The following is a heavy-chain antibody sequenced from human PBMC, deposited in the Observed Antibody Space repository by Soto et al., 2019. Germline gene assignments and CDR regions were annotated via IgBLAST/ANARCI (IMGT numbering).Heavy chain of an antibody. CDR1: GFTFSSYG. D-gene: IGHD6-19*01. CDR2: ISYDGSNK. Sequence: GGSLRLSCAASGFTFSSYGIHWGRQAPGKGLEWVAVISYDGSNKYYADSVKGRFTISRDNSKNTLYLQMNSLRAEDTAVYYCARGYASSGWPPGFDYWGQGTLVTVSS. J-gene: IGHJ4*02. V-gene: IGHV3-30*03. CDR3: ARGYASSGWPPGFDY.